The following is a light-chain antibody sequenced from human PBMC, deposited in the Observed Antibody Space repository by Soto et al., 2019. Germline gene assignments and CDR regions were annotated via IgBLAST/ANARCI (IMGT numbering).Light chain of an antibody. Sequence: DILMTPSPSTLSGSVGDRVTITFRASQTISSWLACYQQKPGKAPKLLIYKAYTLKSGVPSRFSGSGSGTEFTLTISSLQPDDFATYYCQHYNSYSEAFGQGTKVDI. J-gene: IGKJ1*01. CDR2: KAY. CDR3: QHYNSYSEA. V-gene: IGKV1-5*03. CDR1: QTISSW.